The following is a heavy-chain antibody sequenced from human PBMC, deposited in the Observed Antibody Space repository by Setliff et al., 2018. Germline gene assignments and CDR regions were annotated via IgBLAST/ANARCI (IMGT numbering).Heavy chain of an antibody. CDR2: INHSGST. J-gene: IGHJ4*02. Sequence: PSETLSLTCAASGGTFSDYYWTWIRQPPGKGLEWIGEINHSGSTNYNPSLKSRVSISVDTSKNQFSLKLSSVTAADTAVYYCARGGTYRYFDYWGQGTLVTVSS. V-gene: IGHV4-34*01. CDR1: GGTFSDYY. CDR3: ARGGTYRYFDY.